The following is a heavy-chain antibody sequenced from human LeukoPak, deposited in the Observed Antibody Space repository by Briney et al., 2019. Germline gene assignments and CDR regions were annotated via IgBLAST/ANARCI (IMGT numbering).Heavy chain of an antibody. CDR2: IHSGGST. Sequence: GGSLRLSCAASGFTVSSSYMSWVRQAPGKGLEWVSVIHSGGSTYYADSVKGRFNISRDNSKNTLYLQMNSLRAEDTAVYYCARDNQVRYKRGFKIDHYYYGMDVWGQGTTVTVSS. V-gene: IGHV3-66*02. CDR3: ARDNQVRYKRGFKIDHYYYGMDV. J-gene: IGHJ6*02. D-gene: IGHD1-14*01. CDR1: GFTVSSSY.